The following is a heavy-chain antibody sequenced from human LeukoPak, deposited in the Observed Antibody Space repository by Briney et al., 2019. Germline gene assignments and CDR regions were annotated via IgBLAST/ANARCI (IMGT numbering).Heavy chain of an antibody. CDR1: GGSISSSSYY. D-gene: IGHD1-7*01. CDR3: ARHGSGGTTWVKGRYFDY. CDR2: IYYSGST. J-gene: IGHJ4*02. Sequence: SETLSLTCTVSGGSISSSSYYWGWIRQPPGKGLEWIVSIYYSGSTYYNPSLKSRVTISVDTSKNQFSLKLGSVTAADTAVYYCARHGSGGTTWVKGRYFDYWGQGTLVTVSS. V-gene: IGHV4-39*01.